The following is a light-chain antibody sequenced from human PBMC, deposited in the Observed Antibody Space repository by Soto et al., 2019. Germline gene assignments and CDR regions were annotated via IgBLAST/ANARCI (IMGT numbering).Light chain of an antibody. CDR2: KAS. J-gene: IGKJ1*01. Sequence: DIQMPQSPSTLSGSVGDRVTITCRASQTISSWLAWYQPKPGKAPKLLIYKASTLKSGVPSRFSGSGSGTEFTLTISSLQPDEFAPYYFQHYKRYSEAFGQVNNVELK. V-gene: IGKV1-5*03. CDR3: QHYKRYSEA. CDR1: QTISSW.